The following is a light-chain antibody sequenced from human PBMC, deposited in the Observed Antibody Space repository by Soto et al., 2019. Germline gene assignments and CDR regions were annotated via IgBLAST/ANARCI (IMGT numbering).Light chain of an antibody. CDR1: QNIRSS. CDR2: DAS. V-gene: IGKV3-15*01. J-gene: IGKJ2*01. Sequence: EVVMPQSPASLSASPGERVTLSCRASQNIRSSLAWYQQRPGQAPRLLISDASTRATGIPPRFSGGGSGTEFTVTISSLQSEDFAIYYCQQYDIWPPYTFGQGTKVEF. CDR3: QQYDIWPPYT.